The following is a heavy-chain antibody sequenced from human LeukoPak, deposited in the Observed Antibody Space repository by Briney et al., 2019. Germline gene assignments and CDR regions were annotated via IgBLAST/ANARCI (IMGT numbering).Heavy chain of an antibody. CDR2: IKQDGSEK. CDR1: GFTFSSYW. CDR3: ARGYISPRMNWFDP. D-gene: IGHD3-16*02. V-gene: IGHV3-7*05. J-gene: IGHJ5*02. Sequence: GGSLGLSCAASGFTFSSYWMSWVRQAPGKGLEWVANIKQDGSEKYYVDSLKGRFTISRDNAKNSLYLQMNSLRAEDTAVYYCARGYISPRMNWFDPWGQGTLVTVSS.